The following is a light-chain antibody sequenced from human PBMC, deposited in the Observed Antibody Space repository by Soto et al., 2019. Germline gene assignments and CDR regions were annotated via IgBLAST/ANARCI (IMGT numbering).Light chain of an antibody. CDR1: QSISSW. Sequence: DTPMTQSPSPLSPFVGDRATINCRASQSISSWLAWYQQKPGKAPKLLIYKASSLEYGVPSRFSGSKSETEFTLTISSLQPEDFATYYCQQYYRYPPAFGPGTKVDIK. J-gene: IGKJ3*01. V-gene: IGKV1-5*03. CDR2: KAS. CDR3: QQYYRYPPA.